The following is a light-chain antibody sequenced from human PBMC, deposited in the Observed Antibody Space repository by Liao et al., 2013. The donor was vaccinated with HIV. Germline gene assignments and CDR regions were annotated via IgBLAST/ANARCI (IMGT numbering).Light chain of an antibody. J-gene: IGLJ1*01. CDR3: QVWDSSSDHYV. Sequence: SYVLTQPPSVSVAPGKTARITCGGNIIGTKSVLVIYYDSARPSGIPERFSGSNSGNTATLTISRVEAGDEADYYCQVWDSSSDHYVFGTGTKVTVL. CDR1: IIGTKS. CDR2: YDS. V-gene: IGLV3-21*01.